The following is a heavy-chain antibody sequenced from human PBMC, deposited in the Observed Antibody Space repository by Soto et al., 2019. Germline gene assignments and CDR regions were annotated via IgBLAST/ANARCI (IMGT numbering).Heavy chain of an antibody. D-gene: IGHD1-26*01. J-gene: IGHJ4*02. CDR1: GFFVSSNY. V-gene: IGHV3-53*01. Sequence: GGSLRLSCVVSGFFVSSNYMTWVRQTPGKGLEWISVIYSGGTTYYADSVKGRFTISRDNSKNTLYLQMNSLRAEDTAVYYCARESSGNYYYDYWGQGTLVTVSS. CDR2: IYSGGTT. CDR3: ARESSGNYYYDY.